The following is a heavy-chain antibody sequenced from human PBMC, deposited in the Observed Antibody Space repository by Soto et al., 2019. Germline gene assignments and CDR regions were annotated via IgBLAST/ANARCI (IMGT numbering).Heavy chain of an antibody. Sequence: XGSLRLACAASGFTFSSYTLNWVRQAPGKGLEWVSSISSNSNYIYYADSVQGRFTISRDNAKNSLFLQMNSLRADDTAVYYCAKEPVGAPKYEHSGQGTLVTVSS. V-gene: IGHV3-21*01. CDR1: GFTFSSYT. J-gene: IGHJ4*02. CDR2: ISSNSNYI. CDR3: AKEPVGAPKYEH. D-gene: IGHD1-26*01.